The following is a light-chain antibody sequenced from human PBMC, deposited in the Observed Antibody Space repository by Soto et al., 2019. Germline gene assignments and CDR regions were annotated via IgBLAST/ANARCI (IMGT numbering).Light chain of an antibody. CDR3: LQHNNYPWT. V-gene: IGKV1-5*01. J-gene: IGKJ1*01. CDR2: DAS. Sequence: DIQMTQSPPTLSASVGDRVTITCRASQSISTWLAWFQQKPGKAPRLLIFDASSLDSGVPSRFSGSGFGTEFILTISSLQPEDFATYYCLQHNNYPWTFGQGTKVEIK. CDR1: QSISTW.